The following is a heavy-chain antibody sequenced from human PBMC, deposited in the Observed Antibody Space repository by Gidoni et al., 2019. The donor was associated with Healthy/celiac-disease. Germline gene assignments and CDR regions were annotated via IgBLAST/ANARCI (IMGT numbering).Heavy chain of an antibody. CDR1: GFTFRRFG. Sequence: QVQLVESGGGVVQPGRSRSRSCAAPGFTFRRFGKHWVRQAPGTGLEWVAVISYDGSNKYYADSVKGRFTISRDNSKNTRYLQMNSLRAEDTAVYYCAKDRGGGDYCTNGVCYYFDYWGQGTLVTVSS. V-gene: IGHV3-30*18. D-gene: IGHD2-8*01. CDR3: AKDRGGGDYCTNGVCYYFDY. J-gene: IGHJ4*02. CDR2: ISYDGSNK.